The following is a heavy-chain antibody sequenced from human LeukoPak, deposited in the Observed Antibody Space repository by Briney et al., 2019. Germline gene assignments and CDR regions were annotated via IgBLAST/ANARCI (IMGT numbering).Heavy chain of an antibody. V-gene: IGHV4-59*08. CDR1: GGSISSYY. CDR2: IYYSGST. CDR3: AGIKSSGGL. J-gene: IGHJ4*02. D-gene: IGHD4-23*01. Sequence: PSETLSPTCTVSGGSISSYYWSWIRQPPGKGLEWIGYIYYSGSTNYNPSLKSRVTISVDTSKNQFSLKLSSVTAADTAVYYCAGIKSSGGLWGQGTLVTVSS.